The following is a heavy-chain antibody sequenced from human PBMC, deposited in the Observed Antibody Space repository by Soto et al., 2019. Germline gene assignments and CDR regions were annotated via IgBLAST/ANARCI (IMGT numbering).Heavy chain of an antibody. Sequence: LRLSCAASGFTFSSYGMHWVRQAPGKGLEWVAVISYDGSNKYYADSVKGRFTISRDNSKNTLYLQMNSLRAEDTAVYYCAKDGKYSSSTYMDVWGKGTKVTVSS. CDR3: AKDGKYSSSTYMDV. J-gene: IGHJ6*03. CDR1: GFTFSSYG. D-gene: IGHD6-6*01. CDR2: ISYDGSNK. V-gene: IGHV3-30*18.